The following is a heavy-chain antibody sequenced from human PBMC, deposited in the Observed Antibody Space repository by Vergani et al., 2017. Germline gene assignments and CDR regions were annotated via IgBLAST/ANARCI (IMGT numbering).Heavy chain of an antibody. CDR2: IHWNGGST. V-gene: IGHV3-20*04. CDR3: ARDRSITIFGVVNDAFDI. D-gene: IGHD3-3*01. J-gene: IGHJ3*02. Sequence: EVQLVESGGGVVRPGGSLRLSCAASGFTFDDYGMSWVRQAPGKGLEWVSGIHWNGGSTGDADSVKGRFTISRDNAKNSLYLQMNSLRAEDTAVYYCARDRSITIFGVVNDAFDIWGQGTMVTVSS. CDR1: GFTFDDYG.